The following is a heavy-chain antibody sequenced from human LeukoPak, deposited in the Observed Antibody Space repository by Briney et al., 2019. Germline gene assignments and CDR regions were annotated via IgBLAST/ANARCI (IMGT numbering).Heavy chain of an antibody. J-gene: IGHJ3*02. Sequence: PSETLSLTCTVSGGSISSIHYYWGWIRQSPGKGLEWIGMIYSTGGTHYNPSLKSRVIISVDMSKNQFSLKLSSVTAADTAVYYCARELYCSGGSCSLGVFDIWGQGTMVTVSS. CDR2: IYSTGGT. CDR3: ARELYCSGGSCSLGVFDI. V-gene: IGHV4-39*07. CDR1: GGSISSIHYY. D-gene: IGHD2-15*01.